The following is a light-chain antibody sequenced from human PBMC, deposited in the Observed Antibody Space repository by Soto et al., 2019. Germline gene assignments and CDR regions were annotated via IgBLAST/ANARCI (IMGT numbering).Light chain of an antibody. CDR2: GAS. Sequence: EIVMTQAPATLSVSPGERVSLSCRASQSVFNNLAWYQQKPGQAPRLLIYGASTRATGIPERFSGSGSGTEFTLTISSLQPEDFAAYYCQQHTNWPKTFGQGTKVDIK. CDR3: QQHTNWPKT. CDR1: QSVFNN. J-gene: IGKJ1*01. V-gene: IGKV3D-15*01.